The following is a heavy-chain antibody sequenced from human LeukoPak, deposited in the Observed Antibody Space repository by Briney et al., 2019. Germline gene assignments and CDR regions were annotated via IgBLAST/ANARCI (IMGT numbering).Heavy chain of an antibody. V-gene: IGHV3-11*01. J-gene: IGHJ6*02. CDR2: ITDSGNTI. D-gene: IGHD4-23*01. CDR1: GFTFSDYN. CDR3: ARSIGLAGGGVDV. Sequence: GGSLRLSCAASGFTFSDYNMNWVRQAPGKGLEWVSYITDSGNTIHYADSVKGRFTISRDNAKNSLYLQMNSLRAEDTAVYYCARSIGLAGGGVDVWGQGTTVTVSS.